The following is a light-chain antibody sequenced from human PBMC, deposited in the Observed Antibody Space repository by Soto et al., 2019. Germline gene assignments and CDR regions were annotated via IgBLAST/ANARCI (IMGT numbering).Light chain of an antibody. V-gene: IGKV3-15*01. CDR1: QSVRSN. Sequence: DIVMTQSPATLYVSPGERATLSCRASQSVRSNLAWYQHKPGQAPRLLIYDGSTRALGIPARFSGSESGTEFTLTISSLQSEEFAVYFCQQYDDWPITVGQGTRLEIK. CDR3: QQYDDWPIT. J-gene: IGKJ5*01. CDR2: DGS.